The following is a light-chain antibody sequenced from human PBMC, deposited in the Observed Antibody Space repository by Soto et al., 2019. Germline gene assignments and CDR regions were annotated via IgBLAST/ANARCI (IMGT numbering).Light chain of an antibody. J-gene: IGKJ1*01. V-gene: IGKV1-39*01. Sequence: DIQMTQSPSSLSASVGDRVTITCRASQSISSYLNWYQQKPGKAPKLLIYAASSLQSGVPSRFSGSGSGTDFTLTISSLQPEEFATYYCQQSYSNPKTFGQGPKVEI. CDR3: QQSYSNPKT. CDR2: AAS. CDR1: QSISSY.